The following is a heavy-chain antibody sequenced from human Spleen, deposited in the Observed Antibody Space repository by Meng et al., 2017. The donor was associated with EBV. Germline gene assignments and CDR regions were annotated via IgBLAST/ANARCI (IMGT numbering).Heavy chain of an antibody. Sequence: HLWAEALWMLQTWLSPSSACCESCWCCNYWSWFRQPPEKGLGLIGEINHSRITNYNPSLKSRVTISVDTSKNQFSLKLSSGTAADTAVYYCARERYSYGKGAHDYWGQGTLVTVSS. V-gene: IGHV4-34*01. D-gene: IGHD5-18*01. CDR2: INHSRIT. J-gene: IGHJ4*02. CDR3: ARERYSYGKGAHDY. CDR1: ESCWCCNY.